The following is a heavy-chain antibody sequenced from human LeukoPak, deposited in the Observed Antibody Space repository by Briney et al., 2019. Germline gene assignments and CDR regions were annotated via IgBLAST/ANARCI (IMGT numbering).Heavy chain of an antibody. CDR1: GASISSGGYY. J-gene: IGHJ4*02. V-gene: IGHV4-30-4*01. CDR3: ARDGYNSGYFDY. CDR2: IYYSRST. Sequence: SSQTLSLTCTVSGASISSGGYYWNWIRQPPGKGLEWIVYIYYSRSTSYSPSLKSRLTISVDTSKNQFSLKLSSVTAADTAVYYCARDGYNSGYFDYWGQGTLVTVSS. D-gene: IGHD5-24*01.